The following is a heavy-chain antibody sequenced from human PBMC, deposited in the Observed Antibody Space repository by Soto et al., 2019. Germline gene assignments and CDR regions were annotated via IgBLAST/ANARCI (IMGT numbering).Heavy chain of an antibody. CDR3: ARHSTPQYSSSPDFDY. CDR2: INPSGGST. V-gene: IGHV1-46*03. CDR1: GYTFTSYY. J-gene: IGHJ4*02. Sequence: GASVKVSCKASGYTFTSYYMHWVRQAPGQGLEWMGIINPSGGSTSYAQKFQGRVTMTRDTSTSTVYMELSSLRSEDTAVYYCARHSTPQYSSSPDFDYWGQGTLVTVSS. D-gene: IGHD6-6*01.